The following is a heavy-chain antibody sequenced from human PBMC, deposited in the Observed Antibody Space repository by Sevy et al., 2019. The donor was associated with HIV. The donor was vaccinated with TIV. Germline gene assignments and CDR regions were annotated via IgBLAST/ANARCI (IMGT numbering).Heavy chain of an antibody. CDR3: VQQKGETIVGATTGFHY. CDR2: IKSKTDGGTT. CDR1: GFTFSNAW. J-gene: IGHJ4*02. Sequence: GGSLRLSCAASGFTFSNAWMNWVRQAPGKGLEWVGRIKSKTDGGTTDYAAPVKGRFTISRDDSKNTLYLQMNSLRAEDTAVYYCVQQKGETIVGATTGFHYWGQGTLVTVSS. D-gene: IGHD1-26*01. V-gene: IGHV3-15*07.